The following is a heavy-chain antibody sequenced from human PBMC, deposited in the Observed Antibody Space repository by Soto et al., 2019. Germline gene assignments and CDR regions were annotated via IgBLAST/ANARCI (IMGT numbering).Heavy chain of an antibody. V-gene: IGHV3-33*03. CDR3: AKDREGTGYNFDY. CDR1: GFTFSNYA. D-gene: IGHD7-27*01. J-gene: IGHJ4*02. Sequence: QVQLVESGGGVVQPGRSLRLSCAASGFTFSNYAMHWVRQAPGKGLEWVAVIWHDGNNKYYADSVKGRFTIFRDKSKSTLYRQLDSLRAEDTAVYYGAKDREGTGYNFDYWGQGTLVTVSS. CDR2: IWHDGNNK.